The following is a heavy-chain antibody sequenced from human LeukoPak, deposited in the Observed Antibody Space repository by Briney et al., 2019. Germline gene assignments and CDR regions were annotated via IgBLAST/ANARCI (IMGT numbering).Heavy chain of an antibody. Sequence: PSETLSLTCAVYGGSFSGYYWSWIRQPPGKGLEWIGEINHSGSTNYNPSLKSRVTISVDTSRNQFSLKLSSVTAADTAVYYCASRIAALDYWGQGTLVTVSS. CDR1: GGSFSGYY. D-gene: IGHD6-13*01. V-gene: IGHV4-34*01. CDR2: INHSGST. CDR3: ASRIAALDY. J-gene: IGHJ4*02.